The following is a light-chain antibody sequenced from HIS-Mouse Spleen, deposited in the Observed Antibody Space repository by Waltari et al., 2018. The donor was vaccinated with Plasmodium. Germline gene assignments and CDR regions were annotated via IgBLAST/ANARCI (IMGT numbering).Light chain of an antibody. V-gene: IGKV1-6*01. J-gene: IGKJ4*01. CDR3: LQYYNFPLT. CDR1: QGIRNY. Sequence: AIRMTQSPSFLSASIGDRVTISCRTSQGIRNYLAWYQQKPGKAPKLLIYAASTLQSGVPSRFSGSGSGTDFTLTISSLQSEDFATYYCLQYYNFPLTFGPGTKVEIK. CDR2: AAS.